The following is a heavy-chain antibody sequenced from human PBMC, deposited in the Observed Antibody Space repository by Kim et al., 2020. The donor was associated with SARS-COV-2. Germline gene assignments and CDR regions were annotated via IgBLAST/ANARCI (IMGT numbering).Heavy chain of an antibody. CDR3: ARDNVAYYYGSVFWVAPGGVVNYYYGMDV. J-gene: IGHJ6*02. CDR2: YI. D-gene: IGHD3-10*01. V-gene: IGHV3-21*01. Sequence: YIYYADSVKGRFTISRDNAKNSLYLQMNSLRAEDTAVYYCARDNVAYYYGSVFWVAPGGVVNYYYGMDVWGQGTTVTVSS.